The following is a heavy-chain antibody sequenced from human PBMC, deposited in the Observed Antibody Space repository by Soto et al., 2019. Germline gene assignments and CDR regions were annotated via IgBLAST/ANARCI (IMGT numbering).Heavy chain of an antibody. CDR3: ARGGDLGLYYMDV. Sequence: SETLSLTCAVYGGSFSNYYWSWIRQPPGKGLEWIGDTYYSGSTNYNPSLKSRVTISVDTSKNQFSLKLSSVTAADTAVYYCARGGDLGLYYMDVWGKGTTVTVSS. V-gene: IGHV4-59*01. CDR1: GGSFSNYY. CDR2: TYYSGST. D-gene: IGHD7-27*01. J-gene: IGHJ6*03.